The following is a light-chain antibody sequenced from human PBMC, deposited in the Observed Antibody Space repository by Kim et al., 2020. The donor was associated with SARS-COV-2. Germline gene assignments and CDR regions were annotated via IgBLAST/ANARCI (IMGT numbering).Light chain of an antibody. V-gene: IGLV1-44*01. J-gene: IGLJ2*01. CDR3: ASWDDSLNAVV. CDR1: SSNIGSNT. Sequence: GHGVTISCAGSSSNIGSNTVSRFQHLPGAAPKLLIYSTSQRPSGVPDRFSGSRSGTSASLAISGLQSEDEADFYCASWDDSLNAVVFGGGTQLTVL. CDR2: STS.